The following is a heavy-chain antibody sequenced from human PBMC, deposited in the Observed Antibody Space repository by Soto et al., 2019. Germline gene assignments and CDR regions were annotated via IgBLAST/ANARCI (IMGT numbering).Heavy chain of an antibody. J-gene: IGHJ6*02. CDR1: GYTPTTHA. V-gene: IGHV1-3*01. D-gene: IGHD2-2*01. CDR3: ARADCSSNTCYFYYGMDV. CDR2: INGGNGNT. Sequence: ASLKVSCKDSGYTPTTHAMHWLRQAPGQRPEWMGWINGGNGNTKYSQRFQGRVSITRDTSANTDYLELRSLTSEDTAVYYCARADCSSNTCYFYYGMDVWGQGTTVTVSS.